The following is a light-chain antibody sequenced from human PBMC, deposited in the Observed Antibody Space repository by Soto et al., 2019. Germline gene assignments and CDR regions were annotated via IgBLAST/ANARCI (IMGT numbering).Light chain of an antibody. Sequence: QSVLTQPPSASGPPGQRVTISCSGSSSNIGSNYVYWYQQLPGTAPKLLIYRNNQRPSGIPDRFSGSKSGTSASLAISGLRSEDEAEYYCGTWDDSLRGWVFGGGTKLTVL. V-gene: IGLV1-47*01. CDR1: SSNIGSNY. CDR2: RNN. CDR3: GTWDDSLRGWV. J-gene: IGLJ3*02.